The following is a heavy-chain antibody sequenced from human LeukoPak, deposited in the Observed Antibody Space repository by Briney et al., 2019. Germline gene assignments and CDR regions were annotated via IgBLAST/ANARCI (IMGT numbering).Heavy chain of an antibody. V-gene: IGHV3-23*01. J-gene: IGHJ4*02. D-gene: IGHD2-15*01. CDR2: ISGSGGST. Sequence: GGSLRLSWAASGFTFSSYAMSWVRQAPGKGLEWVSAISGSGGSTYYADSVKGRFTISRDNSKNTLYLQMNSLRAEDTAVYYCAKAAGRVVAAHFPMDYWGQGTLVTVSS. CDR1: GFTFSSYA. CDR3: AKAAGRVVAAHFPMDY.